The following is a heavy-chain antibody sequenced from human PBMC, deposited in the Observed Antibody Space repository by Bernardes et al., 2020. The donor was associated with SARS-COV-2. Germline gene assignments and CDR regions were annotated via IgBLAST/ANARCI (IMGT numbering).Heavy chain of an antibody. V-gene: IGHV3-33*01. D-gene: IGHD3-16*01. J-gene: IGHJ3*02. CDR2: IWYDGSNK. CDR1: GFTFSSYG. CDR3: AREITPRDAFDI. Sequence: GGSLRLSRAASGFTFSSYGMHWVRQAPGKGLEWVAVIWYDGSNKYYADSVKGRFTISRDNSKNTLYLQMNSLRAEDTAVYYCAREITPRDAFDIWGQGTMVTVSS.